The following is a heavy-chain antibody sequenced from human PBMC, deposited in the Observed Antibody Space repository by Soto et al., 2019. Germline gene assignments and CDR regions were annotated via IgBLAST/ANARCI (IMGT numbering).Heavy chain of an antibody. CDR3: AKVTDSGRSYRQYFDY. CDR2: ISGGGTTT. Sequence: EVQLLDSGGDLVQPGGSLRLSCAASGFTFGSYAMTWVRQAPGKGLEWVSSISGGGTTTFYADSVKGRFTISRDNAKNTLYLQMSSVRAEDTAVYYCAKVTDSGRSYRQYFDYWGQGTLVTVSA. J-gene: IGHJ4*02. V-gene: IGHV3-23*01. CDR1: GFTFGSYA. D-gene: IGHD3-22*01.